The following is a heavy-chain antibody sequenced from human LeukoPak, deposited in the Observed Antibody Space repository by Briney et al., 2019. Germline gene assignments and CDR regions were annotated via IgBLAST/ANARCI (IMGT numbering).Heavy chain of an antibody. CDR3: ASEGFYDSSGQTVDAFDI. Sequence: SETLSLTCAVYGGSFSGYYWSWIRQPPGKGLEWIGEINHSGSTNYNPSLKSRVTISVDTSKNQFSLKLGSVTAADTAVYYCASEGFYDSSGQTVDAFDIWGQGTMVTVSS. J-gene: IGHJ3*02. D-gene: IGHD3-22*01. CDR2: INHSGST. V-gene: IGHV4-34*01. CDR1: GGSFSGYY.